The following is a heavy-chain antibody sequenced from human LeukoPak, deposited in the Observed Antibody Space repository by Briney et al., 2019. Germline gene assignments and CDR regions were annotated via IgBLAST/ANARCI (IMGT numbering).Heavy chain of an antibody. D-gene: IGHD5-18*01. Sequence: NPSETLSLTCTVSGGSISSCYWSWVRQPPGKGLEWIGYVSYSGSTDYNPSLKSRVIISIDTSKNQFSLRLSSVTAADTAVYYCARENDRYGRIDYWGQGTQVTVSS. CDR2: VSYSGST. J-gene: IGHJ4*02. V-gene: IGHV4-59*01. CDR3: ARENDRYGRIDY. CDR1: GGSISSCY.